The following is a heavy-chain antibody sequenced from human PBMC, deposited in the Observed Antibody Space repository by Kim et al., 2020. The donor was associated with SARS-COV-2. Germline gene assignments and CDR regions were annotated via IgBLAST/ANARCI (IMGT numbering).Heavy chain of an antibody. V-gene: IGHV4-39*02. CDR1: GGSISSSSYY. CDR3: AGEAVDTAMEDYYYYAMDV. CDR2: IYYSGST. D-gene: IGHD5-18*01. Sequence: SETLSLTCTVSGGSISSSSYYWGWIRQPPGKGLEWIGSIYYSGSTYYNPSLKSRVTISVDTSKNQFSLKLSSVTAADTAVYYCAGEAVDTAMEDYYYYAMDVWGQGTTVTVSS. J-gene: IGHJ6*02.